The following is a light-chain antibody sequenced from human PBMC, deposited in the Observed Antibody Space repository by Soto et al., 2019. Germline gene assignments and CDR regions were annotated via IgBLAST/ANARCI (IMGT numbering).Light chain of an antibody. Sequence: ETVMTQSPAALSVSTRERATLSCRASQSVSSRLAWYQQKPGQAPRLLIHGASSRATGIPDRFSGSGSGTEFTLTISSLQSEDFALYYCQQYSNCPRTFGQGTKVDIK. V-gene: IGKV3D-15*01. CDR3: QQYSNCPRT. CDR2: GAS. CDR1: QSVSSR. J-gene: IGKJ1*01.